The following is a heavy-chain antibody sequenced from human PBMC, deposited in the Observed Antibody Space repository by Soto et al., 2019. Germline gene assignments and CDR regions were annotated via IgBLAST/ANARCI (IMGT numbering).Heavy chain of an antibody. CDR1: GGSISSYY. CDR2: IYYSGST. V-gene: IGHV4-59*08. J-gene: IGHJ1*01. Sequence: QVQLQQSGPGLVKPSETLSLTCTVSGGSISSYYWSWIRQPPGKGLEWIGYIYYSGSTNYNPSRNRRVTISGDKSKHQFSLKLSSVTAAETAVYYCAGQGPDGEYYHHWGQGTLVTVSS. CDR3: AGQGPDGEYYHH.